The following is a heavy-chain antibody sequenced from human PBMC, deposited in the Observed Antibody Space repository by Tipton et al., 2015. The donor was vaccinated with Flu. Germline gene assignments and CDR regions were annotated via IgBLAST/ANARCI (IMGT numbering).Heavy chain of an antibody. CDR1: SGSIRSTNYF. CDR2: IYPSGNA. CDR3: ARLSYYDVDLKNFYFED. Sequence: TLSLTCTVSSGSIRSTNYFCAWIRQPPGKRLELIGSIYPSGNAYYNPSLKSRVVISVDTSKNQFSLRLTSLTAADTAVYYCARLSYYDVDLKNFYFEDWGQGTLVTVSS. D-gene: IGHD3-10*02. J-gene: IGHJ4*02. V-gene: IGHV4-39*01.